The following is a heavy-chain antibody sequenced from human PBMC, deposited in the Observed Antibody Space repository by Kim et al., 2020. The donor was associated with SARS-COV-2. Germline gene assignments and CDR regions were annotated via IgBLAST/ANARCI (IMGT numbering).Heavy chain of an antibody. D-gene: IGHD1-7*01. J-gene: IGHJ4*02. V-gene: IGHV3-49*02. CDR3: TVGDPDNWNYVPFDY. Sequence: ASVKGRFTISRDDSKSIAYLQMNSLKTEDTAVYYCTVGDPDNWNYVPFDYWGQGTLVTVSS.